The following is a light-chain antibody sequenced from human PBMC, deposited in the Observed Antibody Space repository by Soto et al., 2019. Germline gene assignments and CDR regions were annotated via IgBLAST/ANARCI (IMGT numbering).Light chain of an antibody. J-gene: IGKJ1*01. V-gene: IGKV3-15*01. CDR2: GAS. Sequence: IVITPPPSTLSVSPVERAPLSCRASQSVSSNLAWYQQKPGQAPRLLIYGASTRATGIPARFSGSGSGTEFTLTISSLQSEDFAVYYCQQYNNCPWTFGQGTKVDI. CDR3: QQYNNCPWT. CDR1: QSVSSN.